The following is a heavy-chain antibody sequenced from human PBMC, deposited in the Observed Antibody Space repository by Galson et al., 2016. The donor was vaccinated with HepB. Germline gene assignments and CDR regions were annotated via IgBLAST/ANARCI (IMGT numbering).Heavy chain of an antibody. V-gene: IGHV3-74*01. Sequence: SLRLSCAASGFTFSNYWIHWVRQAPGKGPAWVSGINSDGSATYYADSVSGRFTISRGNAENTVYLHMNSLRAEDTAIYYCGSVFEYWGQGTLVAVSS. CDR3: GSVFEY. J-gene: IGHJ4*02. CDR2: INSDGSAT. CDR1: GFTFSNYW.